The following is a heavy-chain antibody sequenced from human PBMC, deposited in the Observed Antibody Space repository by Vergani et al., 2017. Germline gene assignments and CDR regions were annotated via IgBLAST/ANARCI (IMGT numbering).Heavy chain of an antibody. V-gene: IGHV4-61*02. J-gene: IGHJ4*02. D-gene: IGHD2-15*01. Sequence: QVQLQESGPGLMKPSQTLSLTCTVSGDSIFSGNYYWSWIRQPAENELEWIGRIYTTGSTNYNPSLESRVTMSLDSSRNRFSLSLSSVTAADTAVYFCARGSCLGGSCYKPLFDYWGQGILVTVSS. CDR3: ARGSCLGGSCYKPLFDY. CDR2: IYTTGST. CDR1: GDSIFSGNYY.